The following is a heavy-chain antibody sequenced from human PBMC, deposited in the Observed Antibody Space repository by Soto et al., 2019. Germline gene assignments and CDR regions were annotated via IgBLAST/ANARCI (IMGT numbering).Heavy chain of an antibody. D-gene: IGHD3-22*01. CDR1: GFTFSNAW. V-gene: IGHV3-15*01. J-gene: IGHJ4*02. CDR3: TTESYGDFEYYYDSSGYSDLTYY. CDR2: IKSKTDGGTT. Sequence: LRLSCAASGFTFSNAWMSWVRQAPGKGLEWVGRIKSKTDGGTTDYAAPVKGRFTISRDDSKNTLYLQMNSLKTEDTAVYYCTTESYGDFEYYYDSSGYSDLTYYWGQGTLVTVSS.